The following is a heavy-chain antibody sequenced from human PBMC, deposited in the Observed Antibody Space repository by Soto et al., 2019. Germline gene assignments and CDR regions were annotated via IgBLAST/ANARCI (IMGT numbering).Heavy chain of an antibody. CDR1: GGSISSYY. J-gene: IGHJ4*02. CDR3: ARVESRIYHSFDY. D-gene: IGHD3-3*01. V-gene: IGHV4-59*01. CDR2: IYYSGST. Sequence: QVQLQESGPGLVKPSETLSLTCTVSGGSISSYYWSWIRQPPGKGLEWIGYIYYSGSTNYNPSLKSRVTIAVDTSKNQFSLKLSSVTAADTAVYYCARVESRIYHSFDYWGQGTLVTVSS.